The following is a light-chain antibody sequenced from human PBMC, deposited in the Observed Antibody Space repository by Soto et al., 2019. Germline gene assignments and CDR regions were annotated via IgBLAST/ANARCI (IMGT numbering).Light chain of an antibody. Sequence: QSVLTQPASVSGSPGQSITISCTGTSSDVGSYNLVSWYQQHPGKAPEFIIYEVSKRPSGVSNRFSGSKSGNTASLKISGLQAEDEADYYCCSYADITSVIFGGGTKLTV. CDR2: EVS. J-gene: IGLJ2*01. CDR3: CSYADITSVI. V-gene: IGLV2-23*02. CDR1: SSDVGSYNL.